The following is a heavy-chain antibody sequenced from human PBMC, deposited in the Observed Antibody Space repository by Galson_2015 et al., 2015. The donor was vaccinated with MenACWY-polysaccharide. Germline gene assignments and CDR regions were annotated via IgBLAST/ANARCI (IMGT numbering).Heavy chain of an antibody. CDR1: GGSISSNY. J-gene: IGHJ4*02. CDR2: IYTTGST. CDR3: ARDSSDFWSGHFDY. Sequence: ETLSLTCIVSGGSISSNYWSWIRQPAGKGLEWIGRIYTTGSTNYNPSLKSRVTMSVDTSKNQFSLKPSSVTAADTAVYYCARDSSDFWSGHFDYWGQGTLATVSS. D-gene: IGHD3-3*01. V-gene: IGHV4-4*07.